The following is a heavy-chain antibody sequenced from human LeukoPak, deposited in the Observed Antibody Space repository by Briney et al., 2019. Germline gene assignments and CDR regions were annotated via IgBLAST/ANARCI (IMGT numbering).Heavy chain of an antibody. CDR2: INPSGGST. J-gene: IGHJ4*02. CDR1: GYTFTSYY. D-gene: IGHD2-2*01. V-gene: IGHV1-46*03. CDR3: GRDEGKAVVVPAFPDY. Sequence: ASVKVSCKASGYTFTSYYMHWVRQAPGQGLEWMGIINPSGGSTSYAQKFQGRVTMTRDTSTSTVYMELSSLRSEDTAVYYCGRDEGKAVVVPAFPDYWGQGTLVTVSS.